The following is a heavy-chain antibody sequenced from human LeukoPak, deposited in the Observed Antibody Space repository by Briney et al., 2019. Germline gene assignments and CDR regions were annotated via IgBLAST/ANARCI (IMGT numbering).Heavy chain of an antibody. CDR3: AKDRFRFLEWLDY. CDR1: GFTXXXXX. Sequence: GGSLXXXXAASGFTXXXXXXXXVRQXPGXXXXXXXLISGDGGSXYYADXXXGRXTISXDNHXNSLYLQXNDLRPXDTALYYCAKDRFRFLEWLDYWGQGTLVTVSS. D-gene: IGHD3-3*01. CDR2: ISGDGGSX. J-gene: IGHJ4*02. V-gene: IGHV3-43*02.